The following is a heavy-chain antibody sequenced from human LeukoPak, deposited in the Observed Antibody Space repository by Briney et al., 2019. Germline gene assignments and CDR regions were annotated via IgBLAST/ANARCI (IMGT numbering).Heavy chain of an antibody. CDR3: AKGRSGNFPGRGYFDY. CDR2: ISISGGST. D-gene: IGHD1-26*01. J-gene: IGHJ4*02. V-gene: IGHV3-23*01. CDR1: GFTFSNYG. Sequence: GGSLRLSCVASGFTFSNYGMSWVRQAPGKGLEWVSFISISGGSTYCADSVKGRFTISRDNSKSTLYLQLNGLRAEDTAVYFCAKGRSGNFPGRGYFDYWGQGTLVTVSS.